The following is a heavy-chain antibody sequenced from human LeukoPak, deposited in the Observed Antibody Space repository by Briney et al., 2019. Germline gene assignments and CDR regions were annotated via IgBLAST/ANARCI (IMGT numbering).Heavy chain of an antibody. D-gene: IGHD3-3*01. CDR2: IRNGGTNQ. CDR1: GSTFSTYA. Sequence: GGSLSLSCATSGSTFSTYAMHWVRQAPGKGLEWVASIRNGGTNQNHVDSVKGRFTISRDNSKNTLLLQMDSLRPEDTAIYYCAKSWSGYYQYYMDVWGKGTTVTVSS. V-gene: IGHV3-30*02. CDR3: AKSWSGYYQYYMDV. J-gene: IGHJ6*03.